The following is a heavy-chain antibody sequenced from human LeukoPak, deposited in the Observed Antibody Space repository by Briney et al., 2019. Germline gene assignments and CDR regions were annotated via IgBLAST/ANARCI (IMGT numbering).Heavy chain of an antibody. CDR3: ARGKWLVSLDY. Sequence: ASVKISCKAFGYTFTSYYVHWVRQAPGHGLEWMGIINPSGGTNYAQKFQGRVTMTWDTSISTAYMDLSSLRSDDTAVYYCARGKWLVSLDYWGQGTLVTVSS. D-gene: IGHD6-19*01. CDR1: GYTFTSYY. CDR2: INPSGGT. V-gene: IGHV1-2*02. J-gene: IGHJ4*02.